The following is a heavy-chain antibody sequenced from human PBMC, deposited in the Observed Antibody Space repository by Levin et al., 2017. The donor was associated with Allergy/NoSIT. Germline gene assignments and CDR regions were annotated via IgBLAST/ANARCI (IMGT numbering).Heavy chain of an antibody. D-gene: IGHD3-9*01. CDR3: ARVVDYDVLANYYSPYYFDF. CDR1: GGSISSGDHY. Sequence: SETLSLTCTVSGGSISSGDHYWSWIRQPPGKGLEWIGYIYYSGTTNYNPSLTSRVTMSIDTSRNQFSLRLTSVTAADTAVYYCARVVDYDVLANYYSPYYFDFWGQGTLVTVSS. V-gene: IGHV4-30-4*01. J-gene: IGHJ4*02. CDR2: IYYSGTT.